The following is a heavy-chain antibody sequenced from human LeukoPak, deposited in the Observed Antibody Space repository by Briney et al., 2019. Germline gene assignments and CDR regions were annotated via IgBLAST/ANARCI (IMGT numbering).Heavy chain of an antibody. Sequence: GGSLRLSCAASGFTFSSYAMSWVRQAPRKGLEWVSAVSASADSTYYADSVKGRFTISRDNSKNTLFLQMNSLRAEDTAIYYCARRPAIFMDGVYYYSMDIWGQGTTVTVSS. D-gene: IGHD2-2*01. J-gene: IGHJ6*02. CDR3: ARRPAIFMDGVYYYSMDI. CDR1: GFTFSSYA. V-gene: IGHV3-23*01. CDR2: VSASADST.